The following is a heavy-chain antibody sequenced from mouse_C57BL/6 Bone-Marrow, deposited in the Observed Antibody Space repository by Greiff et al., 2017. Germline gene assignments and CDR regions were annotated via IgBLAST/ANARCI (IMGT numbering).Heavy chain of an antibody. CDR2: IDPSDSET. J-gene: IGHJ2*01. V-gene: IGHV1-52*01. Sequence: VQLQQPGAELVRPGSSVKLSCKASGYTFTSYWMHWVKQRPIQGLEWIGNIDPSDSETHYNQKFKDKATLTVDTSSSTAYMQLSSLTSADSAVYDCARWDWDGTYWGQGTTLTVSS. D-gene: IGHD4-1*01. CDR3: ARWDWDGTY. CDR1: GYTFTSYW.